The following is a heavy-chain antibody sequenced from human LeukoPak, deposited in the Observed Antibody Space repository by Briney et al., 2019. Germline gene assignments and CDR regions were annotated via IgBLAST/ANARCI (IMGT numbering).Heavy chain of an antibody. D-gene: IGHD3-9*01. CDR2: IIPIFGTA. J-gene: IGHJ5*02. Sequence: ASVKVSWKASGGTSSSYAISWVRQAPGQGLEWMGGIIPIFGTANYAQKFQGRVTITADESTSTAYMELSSLRSEDTAVYYCARVRYYDILTGYQSVWFDPWGQGTLVTVSS. CDR3: ARVRYYDILTGYQSVWFDP. CDR1: GGTSSSYA. V-gene: IGHV1-69*13.